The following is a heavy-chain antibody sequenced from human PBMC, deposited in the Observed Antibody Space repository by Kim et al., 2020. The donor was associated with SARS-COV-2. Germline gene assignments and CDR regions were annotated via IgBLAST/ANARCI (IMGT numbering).Heavy chain of an antibody. D-gene: IGHD6-13*01. CDR2: INTNTGNP. CDR3: AREDSSRSYDY. CDR1: GYIFTNYG. J-gene: IGHJ4*02. Sequence: ASVKVSCKASGYIFTNYGMNWVRQAPGQGLEWMGWINTNTGNPTYAQGFTGRFVFSLDTSVSTAYLQISSLKAEDTAVYYCAREDSSRSYDYWGQGTLVTVSS. V-gene: IGHV7-4-1*02.